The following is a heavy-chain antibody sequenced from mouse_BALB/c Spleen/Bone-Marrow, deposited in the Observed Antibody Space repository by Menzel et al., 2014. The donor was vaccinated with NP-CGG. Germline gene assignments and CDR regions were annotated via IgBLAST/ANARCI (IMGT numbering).Heavy chain of an antibody. D-gene: IGHD1-1*01. V-gene: IGHV14-3*02. Sequence: EVQLQQSGAELVKPGASVKLSCTASGFNIKDTYMHWVKQRPEQGLEWIGRIDPANGNTKYDPKFQGKATITADTSSNTAYLQLSSLTSEDTAVYYCASYYYGSRGFAYWGQGTLVPVS. CDR3: ASYYYGSRGFAY. J-gene: IGHJ3*01. CDR2: IDPANGNT. CDR1: GFNIKDTY.